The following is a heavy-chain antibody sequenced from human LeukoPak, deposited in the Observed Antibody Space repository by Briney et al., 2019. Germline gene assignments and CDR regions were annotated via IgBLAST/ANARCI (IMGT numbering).Heavy chain of an antibody. CDR3: ASPRAFDI. J-gene: IGHJ3*02. D-gene: IGHD1-14*01. CDR1: GFTFSSYG. Sequence: GGSLRLSCAASGFTFSSYGMHWVRQAPGKGLEWVAFIRYDGSNKYYADSVKGRFTISRDNAKNSLYLQMNSLRAEDTAVYYCASPRAFDIWGQGTMVTVSS. CDR2: IRYDGSNK. V-gene: IGHV3-30*02.